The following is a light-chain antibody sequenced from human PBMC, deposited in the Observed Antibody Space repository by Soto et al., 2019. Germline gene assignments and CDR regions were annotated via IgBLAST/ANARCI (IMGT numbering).Light chain of an antibody. V-gene: IGLV1-40*01. CDR3: QSFDSSLSGYV. J-gene: IGLJ1*01. Sequence: QSVLTQPPSVSGAPGQRVTISCIGSSSNIGAGYVVHWYQQLPGTAPKLLIYANSNRPSGVPDRFSGSTSGTSASLAITGLQAEDEADYYCQSFDSSLSGYVFGTGTKLTVL. CDR2: ANS. CDR1: SSNIGAGYV.